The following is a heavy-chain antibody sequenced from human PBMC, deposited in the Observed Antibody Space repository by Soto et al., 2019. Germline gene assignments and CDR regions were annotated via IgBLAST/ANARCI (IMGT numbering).Heavy chain of an antibody. CDR2: INPTGST. CDR1: GYTFTSYY. Sequence: QVQLVQSGAEVKKPGASVKVSCKASGYTFTSYYMHWVRQAPGQGLGWMGIINPTGSTSYAQKFQGRVTMTRDTSTSTVYMELSSLGSEDTAVYYCARVYCSGGSCYSIDYWGQGTLVTVSS. D-gene: IGHD2-15*01. V-gene: IGHV1-46*03. J-gene: IGHJ4*02. CDR3: ARVYCSGGSCYSIDY.